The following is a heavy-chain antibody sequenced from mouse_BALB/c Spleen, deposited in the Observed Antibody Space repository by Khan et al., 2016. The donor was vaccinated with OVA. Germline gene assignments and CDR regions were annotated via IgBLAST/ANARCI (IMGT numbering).Heavy chain of an antibody. CDR1: GFTFSSFG. Sequence: EVELVESGGGLVQPGGSRKLSCTASGFTFSSFGMHWVRQAPEKGLEWVAYIGSDSSTIHYADTVKGRFTISRDNPKNTLLLQLTSLRSEDTAMYYCASCRYWSGFASWGQGTLVTVSA. CDR3: ASCRYWSGFAS. J-gene: IGHJ3*01. D-gene: IGHD2-12*01. V-gene: IGHV5-17*02. CDR2: IGSDSSTI.